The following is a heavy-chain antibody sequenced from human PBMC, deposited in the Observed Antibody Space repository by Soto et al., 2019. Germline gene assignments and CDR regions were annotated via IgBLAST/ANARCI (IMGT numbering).Heavy chain of an antibody. D-gene: IGHD2-21*02. CDR2: IIPIFGTA. J-gene: IGHJ5*02. Sequence: GASVKVSCKASGGTFSSYAISWVRQAPGQGLEWMGGIIPIFGTANYAQKFQGRVTITADESTSTAYMELSNLRSEDTAVYYCARDLGAYCGGDCHNWFDPWGQGTLVTVSS. CDR1: GGTFSSYA. CDR3: ARDLGAYCGGDCHNWFDP. V-gene: IGHV1-69*13.